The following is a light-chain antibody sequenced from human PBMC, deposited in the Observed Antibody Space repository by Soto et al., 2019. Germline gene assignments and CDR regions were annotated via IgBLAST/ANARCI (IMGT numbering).Light chain of an antibody. CDR2: DVS. J-gene: IGKJ1*01. Sequence: DIQMTQSPSTLSASVGERVTITCRASQSVSNWLAWYQQKPGKAPKLLIYDVSSLDSGVPSRFSGSGSGTEFILTISSLQPDDFATYYCQQYDSYSWTFDQGTKVEMK. V-gene: IGKV1-5*01. CDR3: QQYDSYSWT. CDR1: QSVSNW.